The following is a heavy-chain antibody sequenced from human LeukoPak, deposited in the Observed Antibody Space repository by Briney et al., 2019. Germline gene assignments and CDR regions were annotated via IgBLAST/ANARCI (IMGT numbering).Heavy chain of an antibody. V-gene: IGHV5-51*01. CDR2: IYPGDSDT. Sequence: GESLKISCKGSGYSFTSYWIGWVRQMPGKGLEWMGIIYPGDSDTRYSPSFQGQVTISADKSISTAYLEWSSLKASDTAMYYCARHPSLRRTMVRGVIITPSPPDYWGQGTLVTVSS. CDR3: ARHPSLRRTMVRGVIITPSPPDY. J-gene: IGHJ4*02. D-gene: IGHD3-10*01. CDR1: GYSFTSYW.